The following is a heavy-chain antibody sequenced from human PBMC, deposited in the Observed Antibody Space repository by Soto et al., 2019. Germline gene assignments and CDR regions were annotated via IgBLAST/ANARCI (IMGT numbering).Heavy chain of an antibody. CDR1: GFTFSIYA. Sequence: GGSLRLSCAASGFTFSIYAMSWVRQAPGKGLEWVSAISGSGGSTYYADSVKGRFTISRDNSKNTLYLQMNSLRAEDTAVYYCTKEDSYYYGSGSYYPSNWFDPWGQGTLVTVSS. V-gene: IGHV3-23*01. J-gene: IGHJ5*02. CDR3: TKEDSYYYGSGSYYPSNWFDP. D-gene: IGHD3-10*01. CDR2: ISGSGGST.